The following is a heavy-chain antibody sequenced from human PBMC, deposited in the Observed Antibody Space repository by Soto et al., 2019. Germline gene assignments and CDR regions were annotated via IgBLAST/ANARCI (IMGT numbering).Heavy chain of an antibody. Sequence: QVQLVQSGAEVKKPGASVKVSCKASGYTFTNYDINWVRQATGQGLEWMGWMNPNSGNTGYAQKYQGRVHMTRDTSITTAYMERSSLRSEDTAVYDCARTPSGVVGAPRINWFDPWGQGTLVTVSS. CDR2: MNPNSGNT. J-gene: IGHJ5*02. D-gene: IGHD2-15*01. CDR1: GYTFTNYD. V-gene: IGHV1-8*01. CDR3: ARTPSGVVGAPRINWFDP.